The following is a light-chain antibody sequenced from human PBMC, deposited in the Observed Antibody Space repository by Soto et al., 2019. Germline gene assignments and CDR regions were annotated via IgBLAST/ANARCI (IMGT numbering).Light chain of an antibody. CDR2: EDN. Sequence: NFMLTQPHSVSESPGKTVTISCTGSSGSIASNYVQWYQQRPGSAPTTVIYEDNRRPSGVPDRFSGSIDSSSNSASLTISGLQTEDEAGYYCQSYDNSNWVFGGGTKLTVL. J-gene: IGLJ3*02. V-gene: IGLV6-57*02. CDR3: QSYDNSNWV. CDR1: SGSIASNY.